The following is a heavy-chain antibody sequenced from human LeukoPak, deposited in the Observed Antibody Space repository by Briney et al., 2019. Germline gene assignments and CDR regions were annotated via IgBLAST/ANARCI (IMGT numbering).Heavy chain of an antibody. J-gene: IGHJ3*02. CDR1: GYTFTGYY. D-gene: IGHD3-10*01. CDR3: ARDLATYGSGSYNPDI. V-gene: IGHV1-2*02. Sequence: ASVKVSCKASGYTFTGYYMHWVRQAPGQGLEWMGWINPNSGGTNYAQKFQGRVTMTRDTSISTAYMELSRLRSDDTAVYYCARDLATYGSGSYNPDIWGQGTMVTVSS. CDR2: INPNSGGT.